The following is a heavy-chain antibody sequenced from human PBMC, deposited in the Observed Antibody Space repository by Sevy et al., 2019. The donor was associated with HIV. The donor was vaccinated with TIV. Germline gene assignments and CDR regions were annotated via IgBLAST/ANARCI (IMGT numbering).Heavy chain of an antibody. CDR2: VSGSAGST. Sequence: GGSLRLSCAASGFTFSTYTMTWVRQAPGKGVEWVSGVSGSAGSTYYADSVNGRFTISRDNSKKMVYLQMNSLRDEDTAVYYCAKGDRTFYGLDVWGQGTTVTVSS. D-gene: IGHD2-15*01. J-gene: IGHJ6*02. CDR1: GFTFSTYT. V-gene: IGHV3-23*01. CDR3: AKGDRTFYGLDV.